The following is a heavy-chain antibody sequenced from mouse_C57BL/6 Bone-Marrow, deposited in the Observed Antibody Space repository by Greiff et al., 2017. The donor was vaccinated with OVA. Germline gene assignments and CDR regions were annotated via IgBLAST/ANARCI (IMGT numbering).Heavy chain of an antibody. D-gene: IGHD2-4*01. V-gene: IGHV5-6*01. CDR3: ARRDGYYDYDDGFAY. J-gene: IGHJ3*01. Sequence: EVQGVESGGDLVKPGGSLKLSCAASGFTFSSYGMSWVRQTPDKRLEWVATISSGGSYTYYPDSVKGRFTISRDNAKNTLYLQMSSLKSEDTAMYYCARRDGYYDYDDGFAYWGQGTLVTVSA. CDR1: GFTFSSYG. CDR2: ISSGGSYT.